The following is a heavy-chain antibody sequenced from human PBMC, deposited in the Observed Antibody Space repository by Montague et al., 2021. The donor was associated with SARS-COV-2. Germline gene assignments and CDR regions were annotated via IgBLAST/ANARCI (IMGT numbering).Heavy chain of an antibody. CDR3: ARVKRGYYYGLGVSAHFDY. D-gene: IGHD3-10*01. J-gene: IGHJ4*02. Sequence: SETLSLTCSGLGSWNSGSDRKSTRLNSRHHGDSYAVFCLRGRTNYNPSLKSRVTISVDTSKNQFSLKLSSVTAADTAVYYCARVKRGYYYGLGVSAHFDYWGQGTLVTVSS. V-gene: IGHV4-59*01. CDR2: FCLRGRT. CDR1: GSWNSGSD.